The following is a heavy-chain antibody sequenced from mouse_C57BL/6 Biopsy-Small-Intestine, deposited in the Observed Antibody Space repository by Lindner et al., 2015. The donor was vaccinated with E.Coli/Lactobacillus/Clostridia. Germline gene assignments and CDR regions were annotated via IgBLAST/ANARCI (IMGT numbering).Heavy chain of an antibody. D-gene: IGHD2-4*01. V-gene: IGHV1-82*01. CDR2: IYPGDGDT. CDR1: GYAFSSSW. CDR3: ARDGYYDYAYYFDY. Sequence: VQLQESGAELVKPGASVKISCKASGYAFSSSWMNWVKQRPGKGLEWIGRIYPGDGDTNYNGKFKGKATLTADKSSSTAYMQLSSLTSEDSAVYFCARDGYYDYAYYFDYWGQGTTLTVSS. J-gene: IGHJ2*01.